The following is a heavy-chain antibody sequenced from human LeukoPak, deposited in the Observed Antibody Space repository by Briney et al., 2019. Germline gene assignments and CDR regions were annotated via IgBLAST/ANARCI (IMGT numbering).Heavy chain of an antibody. J-gene: IGHJ4*02. Sequence: GGSLRLSCAASGITVSSNYMSWVRQAPGKGLEWVSVIYSGDSTRYADSVKGRFTTSRDNSKNTLYLQMNSLRAEDTAVYYCARGVSGYSYGSRFDYWGQGTLVTVSS. V-gene: IGHV3-53*01. D-gene: IGHD5-18*01. CDR2: IYSGDST. CDR1: GITVSSNY. CDR3: ARGVSGYSYGSRFDY.